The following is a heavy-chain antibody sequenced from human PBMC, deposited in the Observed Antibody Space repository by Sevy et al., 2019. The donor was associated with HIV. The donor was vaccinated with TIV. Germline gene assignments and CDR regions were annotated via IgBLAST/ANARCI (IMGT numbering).Heavy chain of an antibody. CDR2: ISGSGGTT. CDR1: GLTFSSYA. J-gene: IGHJ3*02. CDR3: AKDIAMATIRYDGFDI. Sequence: GGSLRLSCAASGLTFSSYAMNWVRQAPGKGLEWVSAISGSGGTTYYADSVKGRFAISRDNSKNTLYLQMSSLRAEDTAVYYCAKDIAMATIRYDGFDIWGQGTMVTVSS. V-gene: IGHV3-23*01. D-gene: IGHD5-12*01.